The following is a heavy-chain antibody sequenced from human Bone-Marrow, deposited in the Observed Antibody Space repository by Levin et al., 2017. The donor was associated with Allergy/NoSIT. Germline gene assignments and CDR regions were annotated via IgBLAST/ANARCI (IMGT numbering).Heavy chain of an antibody. V-gene: IGHV3-66*01. CDR2: IYTGTTT. J-gene: IGHJ6*02. CDR3: TRDPTMTAGYGMDV. Sequence: GESLKISCAASGFIASSSFMSWVRQAPGKGLEWVSVIYTGTTTYYADSVRGRFTISRDDFQNTVYLQMNSLRADDTAVYYCTRDPTMTAGYGMDVWGQGTTVTVSS. CDR1: GFIASSSF. D-gene: IGHD3-22*01.